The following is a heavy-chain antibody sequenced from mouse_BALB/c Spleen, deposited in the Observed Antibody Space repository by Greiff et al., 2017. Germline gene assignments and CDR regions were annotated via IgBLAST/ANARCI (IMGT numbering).Heavy chain of an antibody. V-gene: IGHV7-1*02. CDR1: GFTFSDFY. D-gene: IGHD2-1*01. CDR2: SRNKANDYTT. Sequence: EVNVVESGGGLVQPGGSLRLSCATSGFTFSDFYMEWVRQPPGKRLEWIAASRNKANDYTTEYSASVKGRFIVSRDTSQSILYLQMNALRAEDTAIYYCARDADGNYVGNAMDYWGQGTSVTVSS. CDR3: ARDADGNYVGNAMDY. J-gene: IGHJ4*01.